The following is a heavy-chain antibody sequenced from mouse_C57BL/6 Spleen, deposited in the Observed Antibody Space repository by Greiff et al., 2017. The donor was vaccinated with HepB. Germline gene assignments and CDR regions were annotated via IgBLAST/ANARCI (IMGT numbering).Heavy chain of an antibody. CDR3: GKAPYYDGSSDGYFDV. CDR1: GFTFTDYY. D-gene: IGHD1-1*01. J-gene: IGHJ1*03. Sequence: EVKVVDSGGGLVQPGASLRLSCAASGFTFTDYYMSWVRQPPGTAPAWLALIRNKANGYTTEYTASVKGQFTISRDNSQNILYLQMNTLRAEDSATYDGGKAPYYDGSSDGYFDVWGTGTTVTGAS. V-gene: IGHV7-4*01. CDR2: IRNKANGYTT.